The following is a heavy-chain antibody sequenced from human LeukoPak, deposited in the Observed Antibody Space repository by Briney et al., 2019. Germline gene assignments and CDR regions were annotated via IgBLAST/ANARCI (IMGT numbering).Heavy chain of an antibody. D-gene: IGHD3-9*01. V-gene: IGHV3-66*01. CDR3: AGTHSDIHSPLKSLTGYYTAY. CDR1: GFTVYSYY. Sequence: GGSLRLSCAASGFTVYSYYMTWVRQAPGKGLEWISVIYSGGSTYYADSVKGRFTISRDISKNTVYLQMNTLRVEDTAIYYCAGTHSDIHSPLKSLTGYYTAYWGQGTLVTVSS. CDR2: IYSGGST. J-gene: IGHJ4*02.